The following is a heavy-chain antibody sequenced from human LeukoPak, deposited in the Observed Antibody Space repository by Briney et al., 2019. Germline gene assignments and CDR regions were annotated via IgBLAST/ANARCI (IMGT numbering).Heavy chain of an antibody. CDR2: TETDGSST. D-gene: IGHD3-3*02. CDR1: GFTFSSYW. CDR3: ARDPSAFAGHFDY. V-gene: IGHV3-74*01. Sequence: GGSLRLSCAASGFTFSSYWMHWVRQAPGKGLVWVSRTETDGSSTSYADSVKGRFTISRDNAKNTLYLQMNSLRAEDTAVYYCARDPSAFAGHFDYWGQGTLVTVSS. J-gene: IGHJ4*02.